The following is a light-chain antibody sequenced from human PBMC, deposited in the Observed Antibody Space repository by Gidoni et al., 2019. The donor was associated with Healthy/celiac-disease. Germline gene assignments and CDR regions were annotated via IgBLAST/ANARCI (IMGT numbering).Light chain of an antibody. Sequence: SYELPPPLSVSVSPGQTASITCPGDKLGDKYACWYQQKPGQSPVLVIYQDSKRPSGIPERFSGSNSGNTATLTISGTQAMDEADYYCQAWDSSTVVFGGGTKLTVL. J-gene: IGLJ2*01. CDR2: QDS. CDR3: QAWDSSTVV. V-gene: IGLV3-1*01. CDR1: KLGDKY.